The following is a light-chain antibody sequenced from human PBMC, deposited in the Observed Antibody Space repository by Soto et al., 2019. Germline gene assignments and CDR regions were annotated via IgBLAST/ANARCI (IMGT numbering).Light chain of an antibody. CDR1: QSIGIW. Sequence: IQMTQSPSTLSASVGDRVAITCRSSQSIGIWLAWYQQKPGKAPRFLIYKASSLDSGVRSRFSGGGSGTEFTITISSLQPDDVASYYCQQYNDYPRTFGQGTKVEIK. CDR2: KAS. CDR3: QQYNDYPRT. V-gene: IGKV1-5*03. J-gene: IGKJ1*01.